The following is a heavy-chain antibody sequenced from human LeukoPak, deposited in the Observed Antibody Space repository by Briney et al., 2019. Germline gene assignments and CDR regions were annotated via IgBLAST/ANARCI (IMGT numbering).Heavy chain of an antibody. CDR1: GYSFTSYW. Sequence: GESLKISCKGSGYSFTSYWIGWVRQMPGKGLEWMGIIYPGDSESRYSPSFQGQVTITADKSIGTAYLQWSSLKASDTAMYYCATSYSSSRFDYRGQGTPVTVSP. J-gene: IGHJ4*02. V-gene: IGHV5-51*01. D-gene: IGHD4-11*01. CDR2: IYPGDSES. CDR3: ATSYSSSRFDY.